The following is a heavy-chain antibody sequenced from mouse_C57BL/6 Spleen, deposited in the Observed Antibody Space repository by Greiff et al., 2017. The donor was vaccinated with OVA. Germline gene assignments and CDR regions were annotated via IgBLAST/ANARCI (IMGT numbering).Heavy chain of an antibody. V-gene: IGHV1-53*01. Sequence: QVQLQQPGTELVKPGASVKLSCKASGYTFTSYWMHWVKQRPGQGLEWIGNINPSNGGTNYNEKFKSKATLTVDKSSSTAYMQLSSLTSEDSAVYYCARGGIKTYYAPEDFDYWGQGTTLTVSS. CDR1: GYTFTSYW. J-gene: IGHJ2*01. CDR2: INPSNGGT. D-gene: IGHD1-1*01. CDR3: ARGGIKTYYAPEDFDY.